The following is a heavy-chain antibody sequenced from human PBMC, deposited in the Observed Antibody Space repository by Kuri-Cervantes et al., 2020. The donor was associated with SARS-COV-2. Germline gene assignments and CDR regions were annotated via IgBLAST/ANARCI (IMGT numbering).Heavy chain of an antibody. J-gene: IGHJ6*02. CDR1: GFTFSSYS. CDR2: ISSSSSYI. CDR3: ARVHSYGPQDYYYYGMDV. Sequence: GGSLRLSCAASGFTFSSYSMNWVRQAPGKGLEWVSSISSSSSYIYYADSVKGRFTISRDNAKDSLYLQMNSLRAEDTAVYYCARVHSYGPQDYYYYGMDVWGRGTTVTVSS. D-gene: IGHD5-18*01. V-gene: IGHV3-21*01.